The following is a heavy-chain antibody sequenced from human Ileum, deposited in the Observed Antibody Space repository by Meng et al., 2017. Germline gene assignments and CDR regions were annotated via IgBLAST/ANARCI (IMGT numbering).Heavy chain of an antibody. J-gene: IGHJ5*02. Sequence: LWKPPETLALTCAAYGGSFSGYYWSWIRQPPGKRLACIGEINHSGSTNYTPSLTSRVTISVDTSKNQFSLKLSSVTAADTAVYYCARGGPWFDPWGQGTLVTVSS. CDR3: ARGGPWFDP. CDR2: INHSGST. CDR1: GGSFSGYY. V-gene: IGHV4-34*01.